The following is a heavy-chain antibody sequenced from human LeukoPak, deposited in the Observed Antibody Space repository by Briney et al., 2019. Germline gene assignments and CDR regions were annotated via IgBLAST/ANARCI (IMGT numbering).Heavy chain of an antibody. CDR3: ARDDYQLGSYYYGMDV. CDR1: GFTSSTYW. Sequence: GGSLRLSCAASGFTSSTYWMTWVRQAPGKGLEWVANINREGTQKYYVDSVKGRFSISRDNAQNSLYLHMNGLRAEDTAAYYCARDDYQLGSYYYGMDVWGQGTTVTVSS. J-gene: IGHJ6*02. D-gene: IGHD3-16*01. CDR2: INREGTQK. V-gene: IGHV3-7*01.